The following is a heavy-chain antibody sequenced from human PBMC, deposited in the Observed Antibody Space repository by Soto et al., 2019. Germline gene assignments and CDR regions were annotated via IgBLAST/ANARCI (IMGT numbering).Heavy chain of an antibody. Sequence: QVQLVQSGAEVKKPGASVKVSCKASGYTFTSYGISWVRQVPGQGLEWMGWISAYNGNTNYAQKLQGRATMTTDTSTSTAYMELRSLRSDDTAVYYCARDQGITIVGVVIQDYYYGMDVWGKGTTVTVSS. V-gene: IGHV1-18*01. CDR3: ARDQGITIVGVVIQDYYYGMDV. CDR2: ISAYNGNT. J-gene: IGHJ6*04. CDR1: GYTFTSYG. D-gene: IGHD3-3*01.